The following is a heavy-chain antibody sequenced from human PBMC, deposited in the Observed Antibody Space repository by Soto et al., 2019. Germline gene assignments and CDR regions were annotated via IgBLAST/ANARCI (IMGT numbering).Heavy chain of an antibody. J-gene: IGHJ4*02. CDR3: ARSGLGPLAYCGGDCYPNFDY. CDR1: GFTFSSYG. CDR2: IWYDGSNK. D-gene: IGHD2-21*02. V-gene: IGHV3-33*01. Sequence: GGSLRLSCAASGFTFSSYGMHWVRQAPGKGLEWVAVIWYDGSNKYYADSVKGRFTISRDNSKNTLYLQMNSLRAEDTAVYYCARSGLGPLAYCGGDCYPNFDYWGQGTLVTVSS.